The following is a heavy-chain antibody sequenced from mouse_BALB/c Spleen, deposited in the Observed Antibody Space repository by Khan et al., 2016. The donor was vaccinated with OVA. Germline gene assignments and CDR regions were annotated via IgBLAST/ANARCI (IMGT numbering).Heavy chain of an antibody. CDR1: GFTFSSYA. CDR3: ASALEGAY. J-gene: IGHJ3*01. CDR2: ISSGGST. V-gene: IGHV5-6-5*01. Sequence: EVELVESGGGLVKPGGSLKLSCAASGFTFSSYAMSWVRQTPEKRLEWVASISSGGSTYYPDSVEGRFTISRDNARNILYLQMSSLRSEDTAMYYCASALEGAYWGPVTLVTVSA.